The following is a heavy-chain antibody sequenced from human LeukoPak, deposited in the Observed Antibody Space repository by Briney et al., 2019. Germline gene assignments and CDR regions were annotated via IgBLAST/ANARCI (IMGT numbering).Heavy chain of an antibody. Sequence: ASVKVPCKASGYTFTGYYMHWVRQAPGQGLEWMGWINPNSGGTNYAQKFQGRVTMTRDTSISTAYMELSRLRSDDTAVYYCARTLETYYYDSSGYSLGYWGQGTLVTVSS. J-gene: IGHJ4*02. CDR3: ARTLETYYYDSSGYSLGY. V-gene: IGHV1-2*02. CDR2: INPNSGGT. CDR1: GYTFTGYY. D-gene: IGHD3-22*01.